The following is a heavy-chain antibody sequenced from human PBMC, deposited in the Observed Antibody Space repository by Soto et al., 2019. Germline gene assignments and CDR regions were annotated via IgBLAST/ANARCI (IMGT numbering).Heavy chain of an antibody. Sequence: EVQLVESGGGLVQPGGSLRLSCAASGFTFSSYWMSWVRQAPGKGLEWVANIKQDGSEKYYVDSVKGRFTISRDNAKNSLYLQMNSLRAEDTAVYYCARVAGDYYDSSGYYDYWGQGTLVTVSS. CDR1: GFTFSSYW. D-gene: IGHD3-22*01. J-gene: IGHJ4*02. CDR2: IKQDGSEK. CDR3: ARVAGDYYDSSGYYDY. V-gene: IGHV3-7*03.